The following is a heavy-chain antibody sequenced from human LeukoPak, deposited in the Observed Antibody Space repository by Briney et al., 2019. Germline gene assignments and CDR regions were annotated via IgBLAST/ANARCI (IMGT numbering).Heavy chain of an antibody. J-gene: IGHJ6*04. CDR1: GYTFTSYG. CDR2: ISAYNGNT. D-gene: IGHD2-15*01. V-gene: IGHV1-18*01. CDR3: ARDCSGGSCYSYYYYGMDV. Sequence: ASVKVSCKASGYTFTSYGISWVRQAPEQGLEGMGWISAYNGNTNYAQKLQGRVTMTTDTSTSTAYMELRSLRSDDTAVYYCARDCSGGSCYSYYYYGMDVWGKGTTVTVSS.